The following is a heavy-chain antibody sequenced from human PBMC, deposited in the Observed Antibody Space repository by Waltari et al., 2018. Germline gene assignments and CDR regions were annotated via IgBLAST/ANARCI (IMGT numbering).Heavy chain of an antibody. J-gene: IGHJ3*02. CDR3: AGGGGFLCDI. Sequence: EVQLVESGGGLVQPGGSLRLSCAVSGFTFSSLWMSWFRQAPGKGLEWLANIKQDGREIYYVDSVKGRFTISRDNAKNSLYLQMNSLTTEDTAVYYCAGGGGFLCDIWGQGTLVTVSS. V-gene: IGHV3-7*01. CDR2: IKQDGREI. D-gene: IGHD3-3*01. CDR1: GFTFSSLW.